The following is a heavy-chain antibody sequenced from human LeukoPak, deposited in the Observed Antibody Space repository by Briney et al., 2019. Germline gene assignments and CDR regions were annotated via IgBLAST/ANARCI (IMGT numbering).Heavy chain of an antibody. CDR1: GGSFSGYY. V-gene: IGHV4-34*01. CDR2: INHSGST. D-gene: IGHD3-22*01. J-gene: IGHJ4*02. Sequence: SETLSLTCAVYGGSFSGYYWSWIRQPPGKGLEWIGEINHSGSTNHNPSLKSRVTISVDTSKNQFSLKLSSVTAADTAVYYCARGRSPYYYDSSGPLVGWGQGTLVTVSS. CDR3: ARGRSPYYYDSSGPLVG.